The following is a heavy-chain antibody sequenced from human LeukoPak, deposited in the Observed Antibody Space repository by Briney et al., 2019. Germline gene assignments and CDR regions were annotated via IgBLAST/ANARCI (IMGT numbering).Heavy chain of an antibody. J-gene: IGHJ6*03. V-gene: IGHV3-48*04. D-gene: IGHD2-2*01. CDR3: ARDRVVVPAANIYYYYYYMDV. CDR1: GFTFSSYS. Sequence: GGSLRLSCAASGFTFSSYSMNWVRQAPGKGLEWVSYISSSSTIYYADSVKGRFTISRDNAKNSLYLQMNSLRAEDTAVYYCARDRVVVPAANIYYYYYYMDVWGKGTTVTVSS. CDR2: ISSSSTI.